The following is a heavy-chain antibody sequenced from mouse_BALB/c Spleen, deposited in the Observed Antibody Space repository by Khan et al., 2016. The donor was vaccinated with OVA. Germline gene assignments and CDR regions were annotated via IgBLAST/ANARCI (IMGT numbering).Heavy chain of an antibody. CDR2: INPSNDYT. CDR1: GYTFTSYT. Sequence: QVRLQQSGAELARPGASVKMSCKASGYTFTSYTMHWVKQRPGQGLEWIGYINPSNDYTYYNQKFKDKATLTADKSSSTAYMQLSSLNSEDSAVYSCKRGGTYYSNYGAWFAYWGQGTLVTVSA. V-gene: IGHV1-4*01. D-gene: IGHD2-5*01. CDR3: KRGGTYYSNYGAWFAY. J-gene: IGHJ3*01.